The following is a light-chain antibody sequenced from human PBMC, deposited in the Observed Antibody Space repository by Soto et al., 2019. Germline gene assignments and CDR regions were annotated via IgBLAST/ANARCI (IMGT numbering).Light chain of an antibody. V-gene: IGLV2-14*01. CDR2: EVS. J-gene: IGLJ1*01. Sequence: QSALTQPASVSGSPGQSITISCTGTSSDVGGYNYVSWYQQHPGKAPKLMIYEVSNRHSGVSNRFSGSKSDNTASLTISGLQAEDEADYYCSSYTSSSTGVFGTGTKVTVL. CDR3: SSYTSSSTGV. CDR1: SSDVGGYNY.